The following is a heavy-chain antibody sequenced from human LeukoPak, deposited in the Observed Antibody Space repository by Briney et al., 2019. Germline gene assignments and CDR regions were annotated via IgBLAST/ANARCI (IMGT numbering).Heavy chain of an antibody. V-gene: IGHV4-39*07. CDR3: ARDPTYYYDSSGPGAFDI. D-gene: IGHD3-22*01. Sequence: PSETLSLTCTVSGGSISSSSYYWGWIRQPPGKGLEWIGSIYYSGSTYYNPSLKSRVTISVDTSKNQFSLKLSSVTAADTAVYYCARDPTYYYDSSGPGAFDIWGQGTMVNVSS. J-gene: IGHJ3*02. CDR2: IYYSGST. CDR1: GGSISSSSYY.